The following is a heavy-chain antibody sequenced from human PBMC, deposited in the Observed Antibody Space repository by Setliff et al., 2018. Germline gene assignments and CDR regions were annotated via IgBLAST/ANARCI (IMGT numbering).Heavy chain of an antibody. J-gene: IGHJ3*01. CDR1: GYSFTDYW. D-gene: IGHD2-2*01. V-gene: IGHV5-51*01. CDR3: TRHEDRNKCTSSSCYRENDAFDV. Sequence: RGESLKISCKASGYSFTDYWIAWVRQMPGKGLEWMGIIYPSNSNIKYSPSFEAQITFSVDKSITTAYLQWSSLKASDTAIYYCTRHEDRNKCTSSSCYRENDAFDVWGQGAMVTVSS. CDR2: IYPSNSNI.